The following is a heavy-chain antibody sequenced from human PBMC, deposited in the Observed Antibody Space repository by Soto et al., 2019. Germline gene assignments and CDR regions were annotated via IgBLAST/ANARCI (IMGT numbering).Heavy chain of an antibody. J-gene: IGHJ6*02. CDR2: INSNGSST. CDR1: GFTFSSYW. Sequence: GGSLRLSCVASGFTFSSYWMHWVRQAPGKGLVWVSRINSNGSSTSYADSVKGRFTISRDNAKNTLYLQMNRLRTEDRAVYYCTTKVYSSGWYAGFLQYYSYYGMDVWGPGTTVTVSS. V-gene: IGHV3-74*01. D-gene: IGHD6-19*01. CDR3: TTKVYSSGWYAGFLQYYSYYGMDV.